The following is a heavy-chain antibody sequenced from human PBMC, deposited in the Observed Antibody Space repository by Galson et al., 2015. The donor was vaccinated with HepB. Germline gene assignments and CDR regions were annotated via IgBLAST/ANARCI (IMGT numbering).Heavy chain of an antibody. CDR2: IYSGGST. V-gene: IGHV3-66*04. Sequence: SLRLSCAASGFTVSSNYMNWVRQAPGKGLEWVSVIYSGGSTYYADSVKDRFTISRDNSKNTLYLQINSLRAEDTAVYYCARPYYYDSSGYYYVRDAFDIWGQGTMVTVSS. J-gene: IGHJ3*02. D-gene: IGHD3-22*01. CDR3: ARPYYYDSSGYYYVRDAFDI. CDR1: GFTVSSNY.